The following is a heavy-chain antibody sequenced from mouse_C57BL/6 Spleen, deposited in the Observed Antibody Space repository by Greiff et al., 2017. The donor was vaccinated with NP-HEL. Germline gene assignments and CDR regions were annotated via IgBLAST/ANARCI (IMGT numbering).Heavy chain of an antibody. D-gene: IGHD1-1*01. CDR2: IHPNSGST. V-gene: IGHV1-64*01. J-gene: IGHJ4*01. CDR3: ARERTTVVGMDY. Sequence: QVQLQQSGAELVKPGASVKLSCKASGYTFTSYWMHWVKQRPGQGLEWIGMIHPNSGSTNYNEKFKSKATLTVDKSSSTAYMQLSSLTSEDSAVYYCARERTTVVGMDYWGQGTSVTVSS. CDR1: GYTFTSYW.